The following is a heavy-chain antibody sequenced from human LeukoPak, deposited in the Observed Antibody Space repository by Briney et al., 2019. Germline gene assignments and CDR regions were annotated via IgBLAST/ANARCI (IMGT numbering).Heavy chain of an antibody. CDR1: GFTFSSHV. D-gene: IGHD2-2*01. CDR3: ARTQLQNDAFDI. Sequence: QPGGSLRLSCAASGFTFSSHVMHWVRQAPGKGLEYVSGINTTGGNTQYANSVKGRFTISRDNSKYTLYLQMGSLRPENMAVYYCARTQLQNDAFDIWGQGTMVTVSS. J-gene: IGHJ3*02. V-gene: IGHV3-64*01. CDR2: INTTGGNT.